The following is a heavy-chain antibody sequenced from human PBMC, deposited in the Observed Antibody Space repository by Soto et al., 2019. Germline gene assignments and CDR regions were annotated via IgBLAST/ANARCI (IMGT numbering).Heavy chain of an antibody. J-gene: IGHJ5*02. CDR1: GGSISSYY. CDR3: AREYSSSWFEGWFDP. CDR2: IYYSGST. D-gene: IGHD6-13*01. Sequence: SSETLSLTCTVSGGSISSYYWSWIRQPPGKGLEWIGYIYYSGSTNYNPSLKSRVTISVDTSKNQFSLKLSSVTAADTAVYYCAREYSSSWFEGWFDPWGQGTLVTVS. V-gene: IGHV4-59*01.